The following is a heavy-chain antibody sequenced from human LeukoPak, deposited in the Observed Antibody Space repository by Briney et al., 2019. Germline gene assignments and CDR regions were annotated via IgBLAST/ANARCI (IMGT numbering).Heavy chain of an antibody. D-gene: IGHD5-12*01. Sequence: QPGGSLRLSCAASGFTFSSYEMNWARQAPGKGLEWVSYISDTSTIYYADSVKGRFTISRDNAKKSLYLQMNSLRAEDTAVYYCAREYTGSDYFDYWGQGTLVTVSS. CDR2: ISDTSTI. CDR1: GFTFSSYE. CDR3: AREYTGSDYFDY. V-gene: IGHV3-48*03. J-gene: IGHJ4*02.